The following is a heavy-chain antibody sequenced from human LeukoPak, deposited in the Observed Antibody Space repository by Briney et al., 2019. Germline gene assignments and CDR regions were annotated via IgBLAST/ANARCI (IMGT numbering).Heavy chain of an antibody. CDR2: INHSGST. D-gene: IGHD3-22*01. Sequence: SETLSLTCAVYGGSFSGYYWSWIRQPPGKGLEWIGEINHSGSTNYNPSLKSRVTISVDTSKNQFSLKLSSVTAADTAVYYCVRQTNYDSSGYHNFDYWGQGTLVTVSS. CDR3: VRQTNYDSSGYHNFDY. V-gene: IGHV4-34*01. CDR1: GGSFSGYY. J-gene: IGHJ4*02.